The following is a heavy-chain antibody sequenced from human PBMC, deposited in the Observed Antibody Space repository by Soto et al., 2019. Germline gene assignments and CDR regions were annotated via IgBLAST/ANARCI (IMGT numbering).Heavy chain of an antibody. CDR1: GFTFSSYA. J-gene: IGHJ4*02. CDR3: AKDWEFDWPNYYFDY. V-gene: IGHV3-23*01. CDR2: ISGDGSST. D-gene: IGHD3-9*01. Sequence: GSLRLSFAASGFTFSSYAMSWVRQAPGKGLEWVSAISGDGSSTYFADSGKGRFTISRDNSKNTLYLQMNSLRAEDTAVYYCAKDWEFDWPNYYFDYWGQGTLVTVSS.